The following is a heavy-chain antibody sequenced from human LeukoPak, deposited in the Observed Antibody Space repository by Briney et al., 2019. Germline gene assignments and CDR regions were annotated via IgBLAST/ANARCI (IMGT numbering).Heavy chain of an antibody. CDR1: GFRFSDYW. CDR3: ARENCGGDCYSPLDY. J-gene: IGHJ4*02. V-gene: IGHV3-7*01. Sequence: GGSLRLSCEASGFRFSDYWMTWVRQAPGKGLEWVANIKEDGREKYYVDSVKGRFTLSKDNAKNSVYLQMNSLGAEDTAVYYCARENCGGDCYSPLDYWGQGTLVTVSS. D-gene: IGHD2-21*02. CDR2: IKEDGREK.